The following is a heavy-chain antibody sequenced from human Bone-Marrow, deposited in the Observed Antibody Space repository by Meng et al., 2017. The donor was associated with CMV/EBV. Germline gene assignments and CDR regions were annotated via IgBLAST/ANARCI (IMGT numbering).Heavy chain of an antibody. V-gene: IGHV3-49*04. D-gene: IGHD3-3*01. CDR1: GFNFGDYA. Sequence: GALKILLSTFGFNFGDYAMGWVRQASGKGPGWVGFIRSKAYGGTTEYDASVNGRFTISRDDSKSIAYLQMSRLKTEDTAVYYCTRVKGLRVVILYYFDYWGQGTLVTVSS. CDR2: IRSKAYGGTT. CDR3: TRVKGLRVVILYYFDY. J-gene: IGHJ4*01.